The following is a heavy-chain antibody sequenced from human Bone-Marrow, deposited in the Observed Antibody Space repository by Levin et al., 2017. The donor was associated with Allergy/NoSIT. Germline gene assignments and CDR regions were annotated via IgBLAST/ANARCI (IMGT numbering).Heavy chain of an antibody. J-gene: IGHJ4*02. CDR2: IYYSGST. D-gene: IGHD5-18*01. CDR3: ARVWDTGPIDY. Sequence: SETLSLTCTVSGGSISSGDYYWSWIRQPPGKGLEWIGYIYYSGSTYYNPSLKSRVTISVDTSKNQFSLKLSSVTAADTAVYYCARVWDTGPIDYWGQGTLVTVSS. CDR1: GGSISSGDYY. V-gene: IGHV4-30-4*01.